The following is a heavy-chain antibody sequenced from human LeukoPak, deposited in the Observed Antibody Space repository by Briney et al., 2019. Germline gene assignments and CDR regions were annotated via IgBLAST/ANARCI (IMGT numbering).Heavy chain of an antibody. CDR3: ARDEVITMVRGVPNWFDP. Sequence: SETLSLTCTVSGGSINNYYWSWIRQPPGKGLEWIGYIFYSGSTNYNPSLKSRVTISVDTSKNQFSLKLRSVTAADTAVYYCARDEVITMVRGVPNWFDPWGQGTLVTVSS. J-gene: IGHJ5*02. D-gene: IGHD3-10*01. CDR2: IFYSGST. CDR1: GGSINNYY. V-gene: IGHV4-59*01.